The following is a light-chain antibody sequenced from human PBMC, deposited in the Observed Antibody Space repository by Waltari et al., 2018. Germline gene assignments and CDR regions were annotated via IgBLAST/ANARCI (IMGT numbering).Light chain of an antibody. J-gene: IGLJ3*02. CDR2: GST. CDR3: QSYDTTLSVV. V-gene: IGLV1-40*01. Sequence: QSVLTQPPSVSGAPGPRVPISCTGSGSNPRAGYDVPWYQQLPRAAPKLLIYGSTSRPLGVPDRFFGSTSGTSAFLAITGLQAEDEADYYCQSYDTTLSVVFGGGTKLTVL. CDR1: GSNPRAGYD.